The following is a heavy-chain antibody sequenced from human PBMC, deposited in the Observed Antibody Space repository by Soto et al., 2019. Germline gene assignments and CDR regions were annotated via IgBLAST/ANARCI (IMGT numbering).Heavy chain of an antibody. V-gene: IGHV3-33*01. J-gene: IGHJ4*02. CDR2: IWYDGSNK. CDR3: ARDRGRVTRYY. CDR1: GFTFSSYG. D-gene: IGHD4-4*01. Sequence: QVQLVESGGGVVQPGRSLRLSCAASGFTFSSYGMHWVRQAPGKGLEWVAVIWYDGSNKYYADSVKGRFTISRDNSKNTLYLQMNSLRDEDTAVYYCARDRGRVTRYYWGQGTLVTVSS.